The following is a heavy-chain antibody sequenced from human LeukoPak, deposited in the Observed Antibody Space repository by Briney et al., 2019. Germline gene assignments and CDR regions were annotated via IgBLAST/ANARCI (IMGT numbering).Heavy chain of an antibody. CDR1: GFTFSSYG. V-gene: IGHV3-21*01. J-gene: IGHJ4*02. Sequence: GGSLRLSCAASGFTFSSYGMNWVRQAPGKGLEWVSSITSSSDHIYYADSVKGRFTISRDNAKNSLYLQMNSLGAEDTAVYYCARPLVGDALDYWGQGTLVTVSS. CDR3: ARPLVGDALDY. D-gene: IGHD1-26*01. CDR2: ITSSSDHI.